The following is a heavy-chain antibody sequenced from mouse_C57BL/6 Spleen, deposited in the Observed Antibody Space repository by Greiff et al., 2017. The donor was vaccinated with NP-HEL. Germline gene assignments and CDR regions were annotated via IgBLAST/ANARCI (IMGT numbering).Heavy chain of an antibody. CDR3: ARGGNSGAMDY. V-gene: IGHV1-82*01. CDR1: GYAFSSSW. Sequence: QVQLQQSGPELVKPGASVKISCKASGYAFSSSWMNWVKQRPGKGLEWIGRIYPGDGDTNYNGKFKGKATLTVDKSSSTAYMQLSSLTSEDSAVDFCARGGNSGAMDYWGQGTSVTVSS. D-gene: IGHD3-1*01. J-gene: IGHJ4*01. CDR2: IYPGDGDT.